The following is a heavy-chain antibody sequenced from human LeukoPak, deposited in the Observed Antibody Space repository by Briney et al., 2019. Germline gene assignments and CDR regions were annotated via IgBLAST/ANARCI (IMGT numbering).Heavy chain of an antibody. CDR2: ISYDGTNK. V-gene: IGHV3-30*03. J-gene: IGHJ4*02. CDR3: ATDSAPDY. Sequence: GGSLRLSCAASGSTFTNHGMHLVRQAPRKGLEWVTIISYDGTNKYYSDSVKGRFTISRDNSKNTLYLQMNSLRAEDTAVYYCATDSAPDYWGQGTLVTVSS. CDR1: GSTFTNHG.